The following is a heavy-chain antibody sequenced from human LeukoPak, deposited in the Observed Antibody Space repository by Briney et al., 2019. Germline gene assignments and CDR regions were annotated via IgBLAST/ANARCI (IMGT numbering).Heavy chain of an antibody. CDR3: ARDKPWLILYYGMDV. J-gene: IGHJ6*02. V-gene: IGHV4-39*07. D-gene: IGHD3-16*01. CDR2: IYYSGST. CDR1: GGSISSGGYS. Sequence: PSETLSLTCTVSGGSISSGGYSWSWIRQPPGKGLEWIGSIYYSGSTYYNPSLKSRVTISVDTSKNQFSLKLSSVTAADTAVYYCARDKPWLILYYGMDVWGQGTTVTVSS.